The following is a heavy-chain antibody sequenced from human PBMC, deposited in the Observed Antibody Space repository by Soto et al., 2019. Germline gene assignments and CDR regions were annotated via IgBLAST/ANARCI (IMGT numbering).Heavy chain of an antibody. Sequence: QVQLVQSGAEVKKPGSSVKVSCKASVGTFSSYAISWVRQAPGQGLEWMGGIIPIFGTANYAQKFQGRVTITADKATRRAYMEMSSLRSEDTAVYYCARVSGSGYYFDYWGQGTLVTVSS. V-gene: IGHV1-69*06. D-gene: IGHD3-3*02. CDR3: ARVSGSGYYFDY. CDR1: VGTFSSYA. CDR2: IIPIFGTA. J-gene: IGHJ4*02.